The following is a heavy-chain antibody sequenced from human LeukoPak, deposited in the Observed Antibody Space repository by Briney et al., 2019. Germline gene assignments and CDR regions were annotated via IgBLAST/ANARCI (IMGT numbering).Heavy chain of an antibody. CDR2: IYYSGRT. CDR1: GGSISSYY. V-gene: IGHV4-4*07. CDR3: ARIEYSGPLDY. D-gene: IGHD1-26*01. J-gene: IGHJ4*02. Sequence: SETLSLTCTVSGGSISSYYWSWIRQPAGKGLECIGSIYYSGRTYYNPSLKSRVTISLDTSKNQFSLKLSSVTAADTAVYYCARIEYSGPLDYWGQGTLVIVSS.